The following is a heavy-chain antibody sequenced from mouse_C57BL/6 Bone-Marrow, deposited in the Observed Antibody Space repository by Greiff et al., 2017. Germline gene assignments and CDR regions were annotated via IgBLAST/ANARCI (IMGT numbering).Heavy chain of an antibody. CDR2: ISSGGDYI. CDR1: GFTFSSYA. J-gene: IGHJ3*01. CDR3: TRAGLRAWFAY. Sequence: EVKVVESGEGLVKPGGSLKLSCAASGFTFSSYAMSWVRQTPEKRLEWVAYISSGGDYIYYADTVKGRFTISSDNARNTLYLQMSSLKSEDTAMYYCTRAGLRAWFAYWGQGTLVTVSA. D-gene: IGHD2-2*01. V-gene: IGHV5-9-1*02.